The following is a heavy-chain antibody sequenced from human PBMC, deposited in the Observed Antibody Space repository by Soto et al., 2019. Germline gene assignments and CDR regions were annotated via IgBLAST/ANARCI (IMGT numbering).Heavy chain of an antibody. CDR3: AKAVPPFVVVTASDY. CDR1: GFTFRNFG. D-gene: IGHD2-21*02. Sequence: GGSLRLSCAASGFTFRNFGMHWVRQAPGKGLEWVAVISYDGTNKYYADSVKGRFTISRDNSKNTLYLQINSLRAEDTAVYYCAKAVPPFVVVTASDYWGQGTLVTVSS. J-gene: IGHJ4*02. V-gene: IGHV3-30*18. CDR2: ISYDGTNK.